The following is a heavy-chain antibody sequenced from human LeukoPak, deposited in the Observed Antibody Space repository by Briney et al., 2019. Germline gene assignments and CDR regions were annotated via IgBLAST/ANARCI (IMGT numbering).Heavy chain of an antibody. V-gene: IGHV7-4-1*02. CDR3: ARDRRVYYGSGPNAFDI. CDR2: INTNTGNP. CDR1: GYTFTSYA. J-gene: IGHJ3*02. Sequence: GASVKVSCKASGYTFTSYAMNWVRQAPGQGLEWMGWINTNTGNPTYAQGFTGRFVFSLDTSVSTAYLQISSLKAEDTAVYYCARDRRVYYGSGPNAFDIWGQGTMVTVSS. D-gene: IGHD3-10*01.